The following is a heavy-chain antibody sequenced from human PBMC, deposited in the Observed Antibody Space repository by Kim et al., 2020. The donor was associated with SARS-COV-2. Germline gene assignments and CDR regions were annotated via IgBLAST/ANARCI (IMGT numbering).Heavy chain of an antibody. D-gene: IGHD5-18*01. J-gene: IGHJ4*02. V-gene: IGHV3-23*01. CDR3: AKTGQLDS. Sequence: GDNTYYAESVKSRFTISRANSKNTLYLQMNSRRAEDTAVYYCAKTGQLDSWGQGTLVTVSS. CDR2: GDNT.